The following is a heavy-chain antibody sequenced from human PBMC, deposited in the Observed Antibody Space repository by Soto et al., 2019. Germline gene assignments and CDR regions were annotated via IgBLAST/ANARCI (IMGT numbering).Heavy chain of an antibody. J-gene: IGHJ3*02. Sequence: GGSLRLSCAASGFTFGSYAMGWVRQAPGKGLEWVSYIRGSSNSTYSADSVKGRFTISSDNAESTLYLQMNSLRAEDTAVYYCARDRFYAFDICGQGTMVTVSS. CDR1: GFTFGSYA. CDR3: ARDRFYAFDI. V-gene: IGHV3-48*01. CDR2: IRGSSNST.